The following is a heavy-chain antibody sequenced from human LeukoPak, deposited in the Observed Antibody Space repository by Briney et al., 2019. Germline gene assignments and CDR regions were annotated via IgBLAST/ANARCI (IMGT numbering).Heavy chain of an antibody. Sequence: SETLSLTCTVSGGSISSSSYYWGWIRQPPGKGLEWIGSIYYSGSTYYNPSLKSRVTISVDTSKNQFSLKLSSVTAADTAVYYCASGSSWYLGFDYWGQGTLVTASS. CDR1: GGSISSSSYY. D-gene: IGHD6-13*01. V-gene: IGHV4-39*01. J-gene: IGHJ4*02. CDR3: ASGSSWYLGFDY. CDR2: IYYSGST.